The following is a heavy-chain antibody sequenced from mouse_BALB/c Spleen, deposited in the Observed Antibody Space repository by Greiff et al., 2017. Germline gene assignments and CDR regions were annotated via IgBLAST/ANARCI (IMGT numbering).Heavy chain of an antibody. V-gene: IGHV2-9*02. D-gene: IGHD2-1*01. Sequence: VKLQESGPGLVAPSQSLSITCTVSGFSLTSYGVHWVRQPPGKGLEWLGVIWAGGSTNYNSALMSRLSISKDNSKSQVFLKMNSLQTDDTAMYYCARVLWYDWYFDVWGAGTTVTVSS. CDR3: ARVLWYDWYFDV. CDR2: IWAGGST. J-gene: IGHJ1*01. CDR1: GFSLTSYG.